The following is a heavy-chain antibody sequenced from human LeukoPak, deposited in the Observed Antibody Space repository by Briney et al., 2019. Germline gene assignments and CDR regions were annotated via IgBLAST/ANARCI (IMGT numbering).Heavy chain of an antibody. CDR1: GFPLSNYW. V-gene: IGHV3-74*01. CDR3: AKIPSSYYYGSGSTRVDY. CDR2: INPDGTTT. D-gene: IGHD3-10*01. Sequence: PGGSLRLSCAASGFPLSNYWMHWVRQTPGKGLVWVSRINPDGTTTSYADSVKGRFTISRDSSKNTLYLQMNSLRAEDTAVYYCAKIPSSYYYGSGSTRVDYWGQGTLVTVSS. J-gene: IGHJ4*02.